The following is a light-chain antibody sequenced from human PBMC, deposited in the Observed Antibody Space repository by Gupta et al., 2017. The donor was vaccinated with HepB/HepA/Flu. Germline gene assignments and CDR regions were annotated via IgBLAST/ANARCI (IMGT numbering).Light chain of an antibody. J-gene: IGLJ1*01. CDR3: SSYKSSSTLDV. Sequence: QTALTQPASVSGSPGQSITISCTGTSSDVGGYNYVSWYQQHPGKAPKLMIYDVSNRPSGVSNRFSGSKSGNTASLNISGLQAEDDADYYCSSYKSSSTLDVFGTGTKVTVL. CDR2: DVS. CDR1: SSDVGGYNY. V-gene: IGLV2-14*03.